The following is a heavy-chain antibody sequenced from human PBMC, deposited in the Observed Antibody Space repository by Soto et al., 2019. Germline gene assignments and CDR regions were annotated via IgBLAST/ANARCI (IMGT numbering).Heavy chain of an antibody. D-gene: IGHD2-15*01. CDR2: INSDGSSI. J-gene: IGHJ5*02. Sequence: VQLVESGGGLVQPGGSLRLSCAASGFTFSTYWMHWVRQAPGKGLVWISRINSDGSSITYADSVKGRFTISRDNAKNMLYLQMNSLRAEDTAVYYCGRGCSGGSCYSTTWGQGTLVTVSS. V-gene: IGHV3-74*01. CDR1: GFTFSTYW. CDR3: GRGCSGGSCYSTT.